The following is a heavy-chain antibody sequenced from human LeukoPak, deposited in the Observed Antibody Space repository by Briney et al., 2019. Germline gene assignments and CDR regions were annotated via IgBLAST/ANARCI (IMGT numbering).Heavy chain of an antibody. Sequence: PSGTLSLTCAVSGGSISSTNWWSWVRQPPGKGLEWIGEISHSGSTNYNPSLKSRVTISVDKSKNQFSLKLSSVTAADTAVYYCARVAYSSGWYCDYWGQGTLVTVSS. V-gene: IGHV4-4*02. J-gene: IGHJ4*02. D-gene: IGHD6-19*01. CDR1: GGSISSTNW. CDR2: ISHSGST. CDR3: ARVAYSSGWYCDY.